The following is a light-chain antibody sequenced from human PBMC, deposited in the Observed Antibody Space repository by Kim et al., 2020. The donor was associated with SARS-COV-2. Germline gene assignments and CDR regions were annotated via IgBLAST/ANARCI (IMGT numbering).Light chain of an antibody. CDR1: QSISSW. CDR2: KAS. CDR3: QQYNSYSPLT. J-gene: IGKJ4*01. Sequence: SVGDRVTITCRASQSISSWLAWYQQKPGKAPKLLIYKASSLESGVPSRCSGSGSGTEFTLTISSLQPDDFATYYCQQYNSYSPLTFGGGTKVDIK. V-gene: IGKV1-5*03.